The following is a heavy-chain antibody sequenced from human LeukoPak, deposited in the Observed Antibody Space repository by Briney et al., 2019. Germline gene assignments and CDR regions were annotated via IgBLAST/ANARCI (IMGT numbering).Heavy chain of an antibody. CDR1: GYTFTSYD. V-gene: IGHV1-8*01. Sequence: ASVKVSCKASGYTFTSYDINWVRQATGRGLEWMGWMNPNSGNTGYAQKFQGRVTMTRNTSISTAYMELSSLRSEDTAVYYCARLYYDILTGYYINWFDPWGQGTLVTVSS. CDR2: MNPNSGNT. D-gene: IGHD3-9*01. J-gene: IGHJ5*02. CDR3: ARLYYDILTGYYINWFDP.